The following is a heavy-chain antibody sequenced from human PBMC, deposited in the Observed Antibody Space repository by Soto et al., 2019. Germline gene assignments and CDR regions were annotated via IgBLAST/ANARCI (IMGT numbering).Heavy chain of an antibody. Sequence: ASVKVSCKASGCTFTSYAMHWVRQAPGQRLEWMGWINAGNGNTKYSQKFQGRVTITRDTSASTAYMELSSLRSEDTAVYYCARGGVLVPAAMQDYYYGMDVWGQGATVTVSS. CDR1: GCTFTSYA. V-gene: IGHV1-3*01. CDR2: INAGNGNT. J-gene: IGHJ6*02. D-gene: IGHD2-2*01. CDR3: ARGGVLVPAAMQDYYYGMDV.